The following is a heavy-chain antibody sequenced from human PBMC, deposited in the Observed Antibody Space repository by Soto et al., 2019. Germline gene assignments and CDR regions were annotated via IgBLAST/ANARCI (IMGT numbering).Heavy chain of an antibody. D-gene: IGHD2-21*02. CDR3: ATLSFGDCYSRVCDFDI. V-gene: IGHV1-69*01. CDR1: GGTFSSYA. J-gene: IGHJ3*02. Sequence: QVQLVQSGAEVKKPGSSVKVSCKASGGTFSSYAISWVRQAPGQGLEWMGGIIPIFGTANYAQKFQGRVTITADESTSTAYMELSSLRSEDTAVYYCATLSFGDCYSRVCDFDIWGQGTMVTVSS. CDR2: IIPIFGTA.